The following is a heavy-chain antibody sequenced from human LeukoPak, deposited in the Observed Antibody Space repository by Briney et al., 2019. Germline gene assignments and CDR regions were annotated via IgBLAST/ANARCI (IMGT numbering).Heavy chain of an antibody. V-gene: IGHV3-64D*06. Sequence: PGGSLRLSCSASGFTFSSYAMHWVRQAPGKGLEYVSAISSNGGRTYYADSVKGRFTISRDNSKNTLSLQMSSLRAEDTAVYYCAREGYSYGYDYWGQGTLVTVSS. D-gene: IGHD5-18*01. CDR3: AREGYSYGYDY. J-gene: IGHJ4*02. CDR1: GFTFSSYA. CDR2: ISSNGGRT.